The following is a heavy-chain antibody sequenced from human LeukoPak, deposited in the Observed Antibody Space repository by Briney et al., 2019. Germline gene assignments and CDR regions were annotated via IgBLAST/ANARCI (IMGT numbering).Heavy chain of an antibody. J-gene: IGHJ5*02. Sequence: GASVKVSCKTSGYIFTDYYIHWVRQAPGQGLEWMGWINPKTGDTNSAQKFQRWVTMTRDTAISTAYMELNRLALDDTAVYYRARVVYSHGYCDRVTCPNWFDPWGQGTLVTVSS. D-gene: IGHD2-2*03. CDR1: GYIFTDYY. V-gene: IGHV1-2*04. CDR2: INPKTGDT. CDR3: ARVVYSHGYCDRVTCPNWFDP.